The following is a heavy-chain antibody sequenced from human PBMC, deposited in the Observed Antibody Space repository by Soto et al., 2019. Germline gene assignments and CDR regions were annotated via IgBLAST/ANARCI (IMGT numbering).Heavy chain of an antibody. CDR3: ARARLDIRVQLWLEPTDDYYYYGMDV. D-gene: IGHD5-18*01. Sequence: ASVKVSCKASGYTFTSYYMHWVRQAPGQGLEWMGIINPSGGSTSYAQKFQGRVTMTRDTSTSTVYMELSSLRSEDTAVYYCARARLDIRVQLWLEPTDDYYYYGMDVWGQGTTVTVSS. CDR1: GYTFTSYY. J-gene: IGHJ6*02. CDR2: INPSGGST. V-gene: IGHV1-46*01.